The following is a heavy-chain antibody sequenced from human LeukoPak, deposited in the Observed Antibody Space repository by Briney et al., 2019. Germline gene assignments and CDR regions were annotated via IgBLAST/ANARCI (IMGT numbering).Heavy chain of an antibody. CDR2: IIPILGIA. Sequence: SVKVSCKASGGTFSSYAISWVRQAPGQGLEWMGRIIPILGIANYAQKFQGRVTITADKSTSTAYMELSSLRSEDTAVYYCARDLGGSRYYYGMDGRGQGTTVTVSS. V-gene: IGHV1-69*04. CDR1: GGTFSSYA. CDR3: ARDLGGSRYYYGMDG. D-gene: IGHD2-15*01. J-gene: IGHJ6*02.